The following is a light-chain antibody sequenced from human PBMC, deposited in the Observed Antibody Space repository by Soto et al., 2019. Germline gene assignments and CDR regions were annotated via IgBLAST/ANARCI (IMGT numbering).Light chain of an antibody. J-gene: IGKJ1*01. V-gene: IGKV1-5*03. CDR1: QSISDW. CDR3: QQYDSYWT. CDR2: KAS. Sequence: DIQMTQSPPTLSASIGDRVTITCRASQSISDWLAWHQQKPGKAPKLLIYKASSLESGVPSRFSGSGSGTEFTLTISSLQPDDFATYYCQQYDSYWTFGQGTKVDIK.